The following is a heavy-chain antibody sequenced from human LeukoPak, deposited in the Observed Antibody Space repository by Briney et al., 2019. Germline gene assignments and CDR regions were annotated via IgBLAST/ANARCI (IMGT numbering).Heavy chain of an antibody. Sequence: GESLKISCKGSGYSFTSYWVAWVHQMPGKGLEWMGIIYPRDSDTRYSPSFQGQVTISADKSISTAYLQWSGLKASGTAVYYCARHVTTASAARGFDIWGQGTMVTVSS. CDR1: GYSFTSYW. J-gene: IGHJ3*02. CDR2: IYPRDSDT. CDR3: ARHVTTASAARGFDI. V-gene: IGHV5-51*07. D-gene: IGHD1-14*01.